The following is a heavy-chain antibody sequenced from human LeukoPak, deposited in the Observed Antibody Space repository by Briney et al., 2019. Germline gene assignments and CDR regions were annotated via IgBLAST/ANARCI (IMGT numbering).Heavy chain of an antibody. CDR3: ASGYCDSSGYSQFDY. CDR2: ISSSGSTI. V-gene: IGHV3-48*03. Sequence: PGGSLRLSCAASGFTFSSYETNWVRQAPGKGLEWVSYISSSGSTIYYADSVKGRFTISRDNAKNSLYLQMNSLRAEDTAVYYCASGYCDSSGYSQFDYWGQGTLVTVSS. D-gene: IGHD3-22*01. J-gene: IGHJ4*02. CDR1: GFTFSSYE.